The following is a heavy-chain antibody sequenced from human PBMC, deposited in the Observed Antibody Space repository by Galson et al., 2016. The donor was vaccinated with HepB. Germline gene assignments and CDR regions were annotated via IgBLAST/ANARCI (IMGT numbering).Heavy chain of an antibody. CDR2: IYHSGDT. Sequence: SETLSLTCAVSGGSISSDNWWSWVRQAPGKGLEWIGEIYHSGDTKYNPSLKSRITMSVDTSKNHFSLNLNSVTAADTAVYYCAIDSLRNWNVDDLTHVWGQGTTVTVSS. CDR1: GGSISSDNW. CDR3: AIDSLRNWNVDDLTHV. V-gene: IGHV4-4*02. D-gene: IGHD1-1*01. J-gene: IGHJ6*02.